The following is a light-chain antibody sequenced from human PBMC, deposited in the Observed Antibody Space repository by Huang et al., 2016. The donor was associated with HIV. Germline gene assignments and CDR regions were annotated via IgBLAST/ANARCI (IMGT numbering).Light chain of an antibody. CDR3: QQTHSSPRA. V-gene: IGKV1-39*01. CDR2: SAS. Sequence: DIQMTQTPPSLSASVGDRVTITCRTNQSIDTYLNWYQQKPGEAPKLLIHSASTVQGAVPSRFSGSGAETDFTLTINTLQPEDLGTYYCQQTHSSPRAFGQGTKVEIK. J-gene: IGKJ1*01. CDR1: QSIDTY.